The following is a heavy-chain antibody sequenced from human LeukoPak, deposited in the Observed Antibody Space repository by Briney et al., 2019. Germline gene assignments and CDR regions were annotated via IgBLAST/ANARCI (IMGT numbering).Heavy chain of an antibody. CDR1: GGSIINYY. CDR2: IYYSGST. V-gene: IGHV4-59*01. D-gene: IGHD3-22*01. Sequence: PSETLSLTCTVSGGSIINYYWSWIRQPPGKGLEWIGYIYYSGSTNYNPSLKSRVTISVDTSKNQFSLKLSSVTAADTAVYYCARDYYPGNWFDPWGQGTLVTVSS. CDR3: ARDYYPGNWFDP. J-gene: IGHJ5*02.